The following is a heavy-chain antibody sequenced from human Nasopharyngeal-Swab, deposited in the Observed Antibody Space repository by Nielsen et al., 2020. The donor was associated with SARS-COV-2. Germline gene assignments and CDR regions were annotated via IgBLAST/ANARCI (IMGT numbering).Heavy chain of an antibody. Sequence: GGSLRLSCAASGFTFNSFAMSWVRQAPGKGLEWVSGISGGGDSTHYADSVKGRFTISRDTSKNTLYLQMNSLRAEDTAVYYCARGKYSSTWSPEFDYWGQGTLVTVSS. D-gene: IGHD6-13*01. CDR3: ARGKYSSTWSPEFDY. J-gene: IGHJ4*02. V-gene: IGHV3-23*01. CDR1: GFTFNSFA. CDR2: ISGGGDST.